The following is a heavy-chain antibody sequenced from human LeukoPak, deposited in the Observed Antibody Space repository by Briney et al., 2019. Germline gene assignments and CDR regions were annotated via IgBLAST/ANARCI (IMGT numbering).Heavy chain of an antibody. J-gene: IGHJ3*02. V-gene: IGHV3-30-3*01. D-gene: IGHD6-13*01. CDR3: ARAKQQLVGFDAFDI. CDR2: ISYDGSNK. CDR1: GFTFSSYA. Sequence: GGSLRLSCAASGFTFSSYAMHWVRQAPGKGLEWVAVISYDGSNKYYADSVKGRFTISRDNSKNTLYLQMNSLRAEDTAVYYCARAKQQLVGFDAFDIWGQGTMVTVSS.